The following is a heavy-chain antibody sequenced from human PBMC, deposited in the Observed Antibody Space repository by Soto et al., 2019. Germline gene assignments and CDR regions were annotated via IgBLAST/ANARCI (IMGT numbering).Heavy chain of an antibody. J-gene: IGHJ6*02. V-gene: IGHV3-23*01. CDR1: GFTFSSYA. CDR3: AKVWLEILDYGDYVGLMWDYYYGMDV. Sequence: GGSLRLSCAASGFTFSSYAMSWVRQAPGKGLEWVSAISGSGGSTYYADSVKGRFTISRDNSKNTLYLQMNSLRAEDTAVYYCAKVWLEILDYGDYVGLMWDYYYGMDVWGQGTTVTVSS. CDR2: ISGSGGST. D-gene: IGHD4-17*01.